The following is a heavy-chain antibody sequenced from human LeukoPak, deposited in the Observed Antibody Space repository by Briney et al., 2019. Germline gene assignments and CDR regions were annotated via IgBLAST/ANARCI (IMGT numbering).Heavy chain of an antibody. CDR2: MNPNSGNT. CDR1: GYTFTSYD. J-gene: IGHJ4*02. CDR3: ARVRGAVAGFDY. D-gene: IGHD6-19*01. Sequence: EASVKVSCKASGYTFTSYDINWVRQATGQGLEWMRWMNPNSGNTGYAQKLQGRVTMTRNTSISTAYMELSSLRSEDTAVYYCARVRGAVAGFDYWGQGNLVTVSS. V-gene: IGHV1-8*01.